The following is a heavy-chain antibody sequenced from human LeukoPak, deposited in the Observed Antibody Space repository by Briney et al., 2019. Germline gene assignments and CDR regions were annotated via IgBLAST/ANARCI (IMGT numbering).Heavy chain of an antibody. CDR3: ATRPRYCSGGSCYSAFDI. D-gene: IGHD2-15*01. Sequence: GGSLRLSCAAYGFTFSSYGMSWVRQAPGKGLEWVSAISGSGGSTYYADSVKGRYTISRDNSKNTLYLQMNSLRAEDTAVYYCATRPRYCSGGSCYSAFDIWGQGTMVTVSS. V-gene: IGHV3-23*01. CDR2: ISGSGGST. CDR1: GFTFSSYG. J-gene: IGHJ3*02.